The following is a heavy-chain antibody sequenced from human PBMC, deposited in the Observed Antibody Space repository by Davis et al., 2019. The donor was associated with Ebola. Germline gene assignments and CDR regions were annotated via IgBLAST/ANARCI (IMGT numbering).Heavy chain of an antibody. J-gene: IGHJ6*02. Sequence: MPSETLSLTCTVSGGSISSYYWSWIRQPPGKGLEWIGYIYYSGSTNSNPSLKSRVTISVDTSKNQFSLKLSSVTAADTAVYYCARLTGYYYYYGMDVWGQGTTVTVSS. CDR1: GGSISSYY. V-gene: IGHV4-59*08. CDR2: IYYSGST. CDR3: ARLTGYYYYYGMDV.